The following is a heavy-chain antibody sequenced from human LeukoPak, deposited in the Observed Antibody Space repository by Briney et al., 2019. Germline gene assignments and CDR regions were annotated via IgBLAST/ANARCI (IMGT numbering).Heavy chain of an antibody. V-gene: IGHV1-24*01. CDR3: ATDNAHCSSTSCSGGMDV. CDR1: GYTLTELS. D-gene: IGHD2-2*01. J-gene: IGHJ6*02. CDR2: FDPEDGET. Sequence: ASVKVSCKVSGYTLTELSIHWVRQAPGKGLEWMGGFDPEDGETIYAQKFQGRVTMTEDTSTDTAYMELSSLRSEDTAVYYCATDNAHCSSTSCSGGMDVWGQGTTVTVSS.